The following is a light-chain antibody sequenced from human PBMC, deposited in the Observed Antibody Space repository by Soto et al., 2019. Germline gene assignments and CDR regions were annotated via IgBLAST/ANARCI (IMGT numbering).Light chain of an antibody. CDR1: QSVSNN. CDR3: QQYNNWPPIT. J-gene: IGKJ1*01. CDR2: GAS. Sequence: EIVMTQSPATLSVAPGESATLSCRASQSVSNNLAWYQQKPGQAPRLLIYGASTRATGIPARFSGSGSGTEFTLTISSLQSEDFAVYYCQQYNNWPPITFGQGTKVDIK. V-gene: IGKV3-15*01.